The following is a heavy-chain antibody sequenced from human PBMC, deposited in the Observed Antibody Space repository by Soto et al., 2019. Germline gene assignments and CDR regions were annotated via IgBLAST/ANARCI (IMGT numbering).Heavy chain of an antibody. J-gene: IGHJ6*04. V-gene: IGHV1-3*01. CDR3: AGEVPGQNPRGARTYGRDL. CDR1: GYTFTSYA. D-gene: IGHD3-10*01. CDR2: INAGNGNT. Sequence: ASVKVSCKASGYTFTSYAMHWVRQAPGQRLEWMGWINAGNGNTKYSQKFQGRVTITRDTSASTAYMELSSLRSEDTAVYYCAGEVPGQNPRGARTYGRDLWGKGTRVTFSP.